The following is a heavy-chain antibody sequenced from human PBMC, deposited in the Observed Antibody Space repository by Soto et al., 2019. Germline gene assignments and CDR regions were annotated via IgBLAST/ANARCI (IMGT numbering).Heavy chain of an antibody. Sequence: SETLSLTCNFSVFSIMRYYWSLILQPAVKALEWILRIYTSLTTNYKPSLNSLSTMLIDTSNNQFSLILSSVTAAYTAVYYCAREGASRFGMEVWGKRPTVNVS. CDR2: IYTSLTT. CDR3: AREGASRFGMEV. CDR1: VFSIMRYY. J-gene: IGHJ6*04. V-gene: IGHV4-4*07. D-gene: IGHD1-26*01.